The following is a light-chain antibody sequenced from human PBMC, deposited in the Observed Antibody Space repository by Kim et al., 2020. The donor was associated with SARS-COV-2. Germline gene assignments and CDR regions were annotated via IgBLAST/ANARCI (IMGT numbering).Light chain of an antibody. CDR2: SGS. Sequence: APGKTAEITGGGNRVGGKDVNWYQQKPGQAPVLVIYSGSDRPSGNPERFSGSNSGNTATLTISRVEAGDEADYYCQVWDSSSDHPVFGGGTQLTVL. CDR3: QVWDSSSDHPV. V-gene: IGLV3-21*04. CDR1: RVGGKD. J-gene: IGLJ3*02.